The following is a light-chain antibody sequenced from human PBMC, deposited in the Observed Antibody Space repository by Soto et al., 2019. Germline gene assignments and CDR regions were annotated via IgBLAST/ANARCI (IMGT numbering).Light chain of an antibody. Sequence: EIVLTQSSGTLSLSPGERATLSCRTSETVSSYYLAWYQQKPGQAPRLLIYGASNRATGIPDAFSGSGSGTDFTLTISRLEPEDFAVYYCHQDGRSPWTFGQGTKVEI. CDR2: GAS. CDR1: ETVSSYY. J-gene: IGKJ1*01. CDR3: HQDGRSPWT. V-gene: IGKV3-20*01.